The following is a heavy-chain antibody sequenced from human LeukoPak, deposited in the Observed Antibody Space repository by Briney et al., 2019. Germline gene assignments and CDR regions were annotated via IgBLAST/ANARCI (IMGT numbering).Heavy chain of an antibody. D-gene: IGHD2-15*01. Sequence: ASVKVSCKASGHTFTGYYMHWVRQAPGQGLEWMGWINPNSGGTNYAQKFQGWVTMTRDTSISTAYMELSRLRSDDTAVYYCARGGSSGGYLPNYFDYWGQGTLVTVSS. V-gene: IGHV1-2*04. CDR2: INPNSGGT. J-gene: IGHJ4*02. CDR3: ARGGSSGGYLPNYFDY. CDR1: GHTFTGYY.